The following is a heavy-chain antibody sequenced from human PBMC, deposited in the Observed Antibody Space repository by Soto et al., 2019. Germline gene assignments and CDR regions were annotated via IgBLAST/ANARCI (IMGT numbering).Heavy chain of an antibody. V-gene: IGHV4-39*01. D-gene: IGHD2-21*02. J-gene: IGHJ4*02. CDR3: ARQRTSVVTQAYFDS. CDR2: IYYSGST. Sequence: SKTLSLTCTVTVDSINNRSYYWFWIRQPPGKGLEWIGSIYYSGSTYNNPSLKSRVSMSVDTSKNQFSLKLRSVTAADTALYYCARQRTSVVTQAYFDSWGQGSLVTVSS. CDR1: VDSINNRSYY.